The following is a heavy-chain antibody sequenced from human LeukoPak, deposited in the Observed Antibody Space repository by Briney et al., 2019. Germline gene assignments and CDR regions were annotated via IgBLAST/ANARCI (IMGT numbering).Heavy chain of an antibody. J-gene: IGHJ5*02. Sequence: ASVKVSCKASGYTFTGYYMHWVRQAPGQGLEWMGRINPNSGGTNYAQKFQGRVTMTRDTSISTAYMELSRLRSDDTAVYYCARNLYCSSTSCSSWGQGTLVTVSP. CDR2: INPNSGGT. D-gene: IGHD2-2*01. V-gene: IGHV1-2*06. CDR3: ARNLYCSSTSCSS. CDR1: GYTFTGYY.